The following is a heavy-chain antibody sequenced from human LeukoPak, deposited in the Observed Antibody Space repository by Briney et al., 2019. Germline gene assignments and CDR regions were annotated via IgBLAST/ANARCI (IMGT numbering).Heavy chain of an antibody. V-gene: IGHV4-39*01. CDR2: IYYSGST. D-gene: IGHD2-15*01. CDR1: GGSISSGSYY. Sequence: SETLSLTCTVSGGSISSGSYYWSWIRQPAGKGLEWIGSIYYSGSTYYNPSLKSRVTISVDTSKNQFSLKLSSVTAADTAVYYCASLPQKLYYFDYWGQGTLVTVSS. J-gene: IGHJ4*02. CDR3: ASLPQKLYYFDY.